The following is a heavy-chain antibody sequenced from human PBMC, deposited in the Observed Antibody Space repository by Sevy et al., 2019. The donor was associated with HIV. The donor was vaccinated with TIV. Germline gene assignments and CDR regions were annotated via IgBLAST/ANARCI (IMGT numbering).Heavy chain of an antibody. J-gene: IGHJ4*02. Sequence: KQSQTLSLTCAISGDSVSSNSAAWNWIRQSPSRGLEWLGRTYYRSKWYFNYAESVKSRMTINPDTSKNQFSLQLNSVTPEDTAVYYCARVSCGIYCGPYFDSWGQGILVTVSS. CDR1: GDSVSSNSAA. D-gene: IGHD1-26*01. CDR3: ARVSCGIYCGPYFDS. CDR2: TYYRSKWYF. V-gene: IGHV6-1*01.